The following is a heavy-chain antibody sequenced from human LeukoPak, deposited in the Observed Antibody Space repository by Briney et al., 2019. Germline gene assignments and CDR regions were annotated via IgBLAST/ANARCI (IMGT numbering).Heavy chain of an antibody. Sequence: PGGSLRLSCVASGFTFDDSGMGWVRQVPGKGLEWVSCISSSSGYIYYADSVKGRFTISRDNAKNSLYLQMNSLRAEDTAVYLCARDQDVSYSFDYWGQGTLVTVSS. J-gene: IGHJ4*02. CDR3: ARDQDVSYSFDY. D-gene: IGHD1-26*01. CDR1: GFTFDDSG. V-gene: IGHV3-21*05. CDR2: ISSSSGYI.